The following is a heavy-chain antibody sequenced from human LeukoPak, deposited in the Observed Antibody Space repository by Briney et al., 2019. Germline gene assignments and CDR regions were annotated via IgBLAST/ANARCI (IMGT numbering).Heavy chain of an antibody. CDR1: GGFITSRSYY. V-gene: IGHV4-39*07. J-gene: IGHJ3*01. Sequence: SETLSLTCTVSGGFITSRSYYWGWIRQPPGRGLEWIGTIYYSGSTYYNPSLESRLSILVDTSKKQFSLKLTSVTAADTAVYYCARETVADHTFDVWGQGTIVTVSS. CDR3: ARETVADHTFDV. CDR2: IYYSGST. D-gene: IGHD4-23*01.